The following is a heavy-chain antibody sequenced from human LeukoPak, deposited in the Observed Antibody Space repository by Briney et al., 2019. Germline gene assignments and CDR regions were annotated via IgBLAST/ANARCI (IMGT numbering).Heavy chain of an antibody. V-gene: IGHV3-48*03. D-gene: IGHD5-24*01. Sequence: GGSLRLSCAASGFTFSSYEMNWVRQAPGEGLEWVSYISSSGSTIYYADSVKGRFTISRDNAKNSLYLQMNSLRAEDTAVYYCARAGDGYNPYYFDYWGQGTLVTVSS. CDR2: ISSSGSTI. CDR1: GFTFSSYE. J-gene: IGHJ4*02. CDR3: ARAGDGYNPYYFDY.